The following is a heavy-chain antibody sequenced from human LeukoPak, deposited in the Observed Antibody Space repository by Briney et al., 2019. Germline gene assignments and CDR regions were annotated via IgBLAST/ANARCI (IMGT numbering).Heavy chain of an antibody. D-gene: IGHD3-10*01. CDR2: ISSSSSYI. J-gene: IGHJ4*02. CDR1: GFTFSSYS. V-gene: IGHV3-21*01. CDR3: ARLGHYGSGSYYNVLDPDY. Sequence: GGSLRLSCAASGFTFSSYSMNWVRQAPGKGLGWVSSISSSSSYIYYADSVKGRFTISRDNAKNSLYLQMNSLRAEDTAVYYCARLGHYGSGSYYNVLDPDYWGQGTLVTVSS.